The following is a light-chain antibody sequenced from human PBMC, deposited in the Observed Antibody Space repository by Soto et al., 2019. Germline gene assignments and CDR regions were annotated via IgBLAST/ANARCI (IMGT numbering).Light chain of an antibody. CDR2: EGS. Sequence: QSVLTQPASVSGSPGQSITLSCTGTSSDLGSYNLVSWYQQHPGKAPKLMIYEGSKRPSGVSYRFSGSKSGNTASLTISGLQTEDEADYYCCPYAGSSTFVFGTGTKVTVL. CDR3: CPYAGSSTFV. V-gene: IGLV2-23*01. J-gene: IGLJ1*01. CDR1: SSDLGSYNL.